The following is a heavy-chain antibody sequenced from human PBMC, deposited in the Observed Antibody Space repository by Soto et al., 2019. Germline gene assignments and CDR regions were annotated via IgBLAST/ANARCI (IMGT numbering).Heavy chain of an antibody. Sequence: QVQLQQWGAGLLKPSETLSLTCAVYGGSFSGYYWSWIRQPPGKGLEWIGEINHSGSTNYNPSLXXRXAIAVDTSTHQFSRKLSSVTAADTAVYYCARVTGRYYYGMDVWGQGTTVTVSS. V-gene: IGHV4-34*01. J-gene: IGHJ6*02. CDR2: INHSGST. CDR1: GGSFSGYY. CDR3: ARVTGRYYYGMDV.